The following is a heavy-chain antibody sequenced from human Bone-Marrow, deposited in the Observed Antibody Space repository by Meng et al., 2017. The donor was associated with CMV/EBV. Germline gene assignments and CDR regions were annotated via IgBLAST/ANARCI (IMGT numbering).Heavy chain of an antibody. CDR3: ARDRNRAGYGLDV. CDR1: GFTFDDYG. J-gene: IGHJ6*02. V-gene: IGHV3-74*01. CDR2: INSDESSK. D-gene: IGHD2/OR15-2a*01. Sequence: GESLKISCAASGFTFDDYGMSWVRQAPEKGLVWVSRINSDESSKSHADSVKGRFTVSRNNAKNSLFLQMNSLRGEDTGIYYCARDRNRAGYGLDVWGRGTTVTVSS.